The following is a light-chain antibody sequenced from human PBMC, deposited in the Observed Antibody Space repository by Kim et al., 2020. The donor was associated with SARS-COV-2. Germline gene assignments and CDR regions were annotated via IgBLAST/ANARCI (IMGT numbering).Light chain of an antibody. CDR3: QQRRNWPLT. J-gene: IGKJ3*01. Sequence: EIVLTQSPATLSLSPGERATLSCRASQSVNSYLAWYQQKPGQAPRLLLYDASNRATGIPARFGGSGSGTDFTLTISSLEPEDFAVYYCQQRRNWPLTFGPGTKVDIK. CDR2: DAS. CDR1: QSVNSY. V-gene: IGKV3-11*01.